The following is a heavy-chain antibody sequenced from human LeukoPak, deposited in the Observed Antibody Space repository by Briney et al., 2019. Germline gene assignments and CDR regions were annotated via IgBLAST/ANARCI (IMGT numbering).Heavy chain of an antibody. D-gene: IGHD3-3*01. V-gene: IGHV4-61*02. Sequence: SQTLSLTCTVSGGSISSGSYYWSWIRQPAGKGLEWIGRIYTSGSTNYNPSLKSRVTISVDTSKNQFSLKLSSVTAADTAVYYCARGYYDFWSGYYTGSGAFDIWGQGTMVTVSS. J-gene: IGHJ3*02. CDR3: ARGYYDFWSGYYTGSGAFDI. CDR2: IYTSGST. CDR1: GGSISSGSYY.